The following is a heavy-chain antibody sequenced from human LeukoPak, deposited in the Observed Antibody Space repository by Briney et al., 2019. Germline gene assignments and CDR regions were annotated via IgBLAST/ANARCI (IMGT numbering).Heavy chain of an antibody. V-gene: IGHV4-59*12. J-gene: IGHJ4*02. CDR1: GGSISSYY. Sequence: SETLSLTCTVSGGSISSYYWTWIRQPPGKGLGLEWIGYIYYSGGTNYNPSLKSRVTISIDTSKNQVSLKLSSVTAADTAVYYCAGSGYSGYDLNYWGQGTLVTVSS. CDR2: IYYSGGT. CDR3: AGSGYSGYDLNY. D-gene: IGHD5-12*01.